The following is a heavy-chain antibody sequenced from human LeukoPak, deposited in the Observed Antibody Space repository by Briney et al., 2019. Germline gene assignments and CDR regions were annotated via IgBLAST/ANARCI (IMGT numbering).Heavy chain of an antibody. V-gene: IGHV4-38-2*02. CDR2: IYHSGST. CDR3: ARVHGSSKAEFDY. J-gene: IGHJ4*02. CDR1: GYSISSGNY. D-gene: IGHD1-26*01. Sequence: SETLSLTCTVSGYSISSGNYWGWIRQPPGKGLEWIGSIYHSGSTYYNPSLKSRVTISVDTSKNQFSLKLSSVTAADTAVYYCARVHGSSKAEFDYWGQGTLVTVSS.